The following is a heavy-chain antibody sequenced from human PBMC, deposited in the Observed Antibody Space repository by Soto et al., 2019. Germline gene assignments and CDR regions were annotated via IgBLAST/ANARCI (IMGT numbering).Heavy chain of an antibody. D-gene: IGHD2-2*01. Sequence: PGESLKISCKGSGYSFTSYWIGWVRQMPGKGLEWMGIIYPGDSDTRYSPSFQGQVTISADKSISTAYLQRSSLKASDTAMYYCARLGGYCSSTKCYGGGDYWGQGTQVTVSS. CDR2: IYPGDSDT. CDR1: GYSFTSYW. V-gene: IGHV5-51*01. CDR3: ARLGGYCSSTKCYGGGDY. J-gene: IGHJ4*02.